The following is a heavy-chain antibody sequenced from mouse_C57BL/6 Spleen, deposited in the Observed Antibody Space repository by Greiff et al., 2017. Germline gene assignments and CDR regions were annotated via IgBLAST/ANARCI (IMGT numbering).Heavy chain of an antibody. J-gene: IGHJ3*01. CDR2: INPSSGYT. CDR1: GYTFTSYT. Sequence: QVQLQQSGAELARPGASVKMSCKASGYTFTSYTMHWVKQRPGQGLEWIGYINPSSGYTKYNQKFKDKATLTADKSSSTAYMQLSSLTSEDSAVYYCASSTVYYGSSYGFAYWGQGTLVTVSA. D-gene: IGHD1-1*01. CDR3: ASSTVYYGSSYGFAY. V-gene: IGHV1-4*01.